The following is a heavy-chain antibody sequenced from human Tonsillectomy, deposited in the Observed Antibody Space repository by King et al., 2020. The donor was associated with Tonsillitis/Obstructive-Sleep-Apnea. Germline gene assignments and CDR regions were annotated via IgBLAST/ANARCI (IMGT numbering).Heavy chain of an antibody. CDR1: GGSISSYY. CDR2: IYDSGST. D-gene: IGHD2-15*01. J-gene: IGHJ6*03. Sequence: HVQLQESGPGLVKPSETLSLTCTVSGGSISSYYWSWIRQPPGKGLEWIGNIYDSGSTNCHPSLKSRLTISVDTSKNQFSLKLRSVTAADTAVYYCARVEGACLPPTCYYYMDVWGKGTTVTVSS. V-gene: IGHV4-59*08. CDR3: ARVEGACLPPTCYYYMDV.